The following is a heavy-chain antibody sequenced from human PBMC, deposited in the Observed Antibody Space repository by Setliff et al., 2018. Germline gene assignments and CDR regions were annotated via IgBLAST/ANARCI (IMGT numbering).Heavy chain of an antibody. V-gene: IGHV4-4*07. CDR1: GGSISSYY. CDR2: IYIGGSA. CDR3: AREQWLDPPGYYYKDV. D-gene: IGHD6-19*01. Sequence: NPSETLSLTCTVSGGSISSYYWSWIRQPAGKGLEWIGHIYIGGSANYNPSLKSQVTMSIDTSKNQFSLKLNSVTAADMAVYYCAREQWLDPPGYYYKDVWAKGTTVTVSS. J-gene: IGHJ6*03.